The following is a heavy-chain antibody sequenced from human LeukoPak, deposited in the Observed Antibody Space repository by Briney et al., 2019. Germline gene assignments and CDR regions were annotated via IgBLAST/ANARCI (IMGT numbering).Heavy chain of an antibody. CDR3: ARDLGAWDFEGAYEI. Sequence: GGSLRLSCAVSGFTFSSYWMSWVRQAPGKGLEWVANIKQDGSEKYYVDSVKGRFTISRDNAKNSVYLNMNSLRAEDTAVYYCARDLGAWDFEGAYEIWGQGTKVTVSS. V-gene: IGHV3-7*05. D-gene: IGHD3-9*01. J-gene: IGHJ3*02. CDR1: GFTFSSYW. CDR2: IKQDGSEK.